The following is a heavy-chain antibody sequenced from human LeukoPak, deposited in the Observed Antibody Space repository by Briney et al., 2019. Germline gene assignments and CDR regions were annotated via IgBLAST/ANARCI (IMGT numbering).Heavy chain of an antibody. J-gene: IGHJ4*02. V-gene: IGHV1-69*04. D-gene: IGHD3-10*01. CDR2: IIPIPGIA. CDR1: GGTFSFYA. CDR3: ARAVVVARGLMAYFDY. Sequence: SVKVSCKASGGTFSFYAINWVRQAPGQGLEWMGRIIPIPGIANYPQKFQGRVTITADSSTSTAYMEVSSLRSEDTAVYYCARAVVVARGLMAYFDYWGQGTLVTVSS.